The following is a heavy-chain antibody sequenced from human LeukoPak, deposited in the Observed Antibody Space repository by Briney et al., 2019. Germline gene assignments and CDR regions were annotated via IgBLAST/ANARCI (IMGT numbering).Heavy chain of an antibody. CDR1: GYSFTSYW. J-gene: IGHJ5*01. CDR3: ARHSDITVADS. V-gene: IGHV5-51*01. D-gene: IGHD6-19*01. CDR2: IYPGDSDT. Sequence: GESLKFSCKGSGYSFTSYWIAWVRQMPGKGLEWMGIIYPGDSDTRYSPSFQGQVTISADKSISTAYLQWSSLKASDTAMYYCARHSDITVADSWGQGTLVTVSS.